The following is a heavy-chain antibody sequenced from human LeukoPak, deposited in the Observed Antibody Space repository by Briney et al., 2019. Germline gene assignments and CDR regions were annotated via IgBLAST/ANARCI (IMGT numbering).Heavy chain of an antibody. CDR1: GGSISSGSYY. D-gene: IGHD2-21*01. CDR3: ARDYCGGDCYLDNWFDP. J-gene: IGHJ5*02. CDR2: IYTSGST. Sequence: SETLSLTCTVSGGSISSGSYYWSWIRQPAGKGLDWIGRIYTSGSTNYNPSLKSRVTISVDTSKNQFSLKLSSVTAADTAVYYCARDYCGGDCYLDNWFDPWGQGTLVTVSS. V-gene: IGHV4-61*02.